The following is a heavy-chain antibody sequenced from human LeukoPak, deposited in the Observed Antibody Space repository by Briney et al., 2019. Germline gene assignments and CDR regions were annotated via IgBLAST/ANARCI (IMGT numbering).Heavy chain of an antibody. J-gene: IGHJ4*02. D-gene: IGHD5-18*01. CDR1: GFTFSDYY. V-gene: IGHV3-11*01. CDR3: ASGYSYGVVDY. Sequence: GGSLRLSCAASGFTFSDYYMSWIRKAPGKGLEWVSYISSSSSTIYYADSVKGRFTISRDNAKNSLYLQMNSLRAEDTAVYYCASGYSYGVVDYWGQGTLVTVSS. CDR2: ISSSSSTI.